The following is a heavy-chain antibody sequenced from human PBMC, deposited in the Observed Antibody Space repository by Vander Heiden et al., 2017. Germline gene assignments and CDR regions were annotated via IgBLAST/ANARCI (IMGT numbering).Heavy chain of an antibody. CDR2: INPNSGGT. D-gene: IGHD3-22*01. J-gene: IGHJ3*02. CDR3: ARGRDYYDSSGYDAFDI. CDR1: GYTFTAYY. V-gene: IGHV1-2*02. Sequence: QVQLVQSGAEVKKPGASVTVSCTASGYTFTAYYIHWVRQAPGQGLEWMGWINPNSGGTNYAQKFQGRVTMTRDTSISTAYMELSRLRSDDTAVYYCARGRDYYDSSGYDAFDIWGQGTMVTASS.